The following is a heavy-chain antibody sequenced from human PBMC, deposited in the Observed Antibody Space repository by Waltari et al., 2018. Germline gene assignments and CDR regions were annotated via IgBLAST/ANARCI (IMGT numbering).Heavy chain of an antibody. CDR2: IYYSGST. D-gene: IGHD6-13*01. V-gene: IGHV4-59*08. CDR3: ARKDSSSWLSEFDY. CDR1: GGSISSYY. J-gene: IGHJ4*02. Sequence: QVQLQESGPGLVKPSETLSLTCTVSGGSISSYYWGWIRQPPGKGLEWIGYIYYSGSTNYNPSLKSRVTISVDTSKNQFSLKLSSVTAADTAVYYCARKDSSSWLSEFDYWGQGTLVTVSS.